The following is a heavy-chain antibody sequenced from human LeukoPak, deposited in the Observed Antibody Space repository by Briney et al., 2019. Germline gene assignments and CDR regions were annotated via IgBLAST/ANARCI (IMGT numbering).Heavy chain of an antibody. V-gene: IGHV3-30*02. J-gene: IGHJ3*02. CDR3: AKSDGHGTGYGFHI. CDR2: IRDDGSDT. D-gene: IGHD6-19*01. CDR1: GFTFNDYA. Sequence: GGSLRLSCAASGFTFNDYAMYWVRQSPGRGLEWVALIRDDGSDTYHADSVKGRFTISRDNSKNTVFLRMNSLRGEDSAIYYCAKSDGHGTGYGFHIWGQGTMVTDSS.